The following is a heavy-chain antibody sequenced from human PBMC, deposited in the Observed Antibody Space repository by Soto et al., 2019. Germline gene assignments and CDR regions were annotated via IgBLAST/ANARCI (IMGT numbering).Heavy chain of an antibody. CDR2: IWYDGSNK. V-gene: IGHV3-33*01. CDR3: ARGEPPEIAAAGYYYYYGMDV. D-gene: IGHD6-13*01. Sequence: GGSLRLSCAASGFTFSSYGMHWVRQAPGKGLEWVAVIWYDGSNKYYADSVKGRFTISRDNSKNTLYLQMNSLRAEDTAAYYCARGEPPEIAAAGYYYYYGMDVWGQGTTVTVSS. J-gene: IGHJ6*02. CDR1: GFTFSSYG.